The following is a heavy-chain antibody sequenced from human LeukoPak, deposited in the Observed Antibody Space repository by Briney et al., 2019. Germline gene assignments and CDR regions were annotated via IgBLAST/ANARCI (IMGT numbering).Heavy chain of an antibody. CDR2: IKQEGSEK. J-gene: IGHJ4*02. D-gene: IGHD1-26*01. CDR1: RFTFSSYW. CDR3: ASYSSYSGYFDY. V-gene: IGHV3-7*01. Sequence: GGSLRLSCAASRFTFSSYWMSWVRQAPGKGLEWVANIKQEGSEKYYLDSVKGRFTISRDNAKNSLYLQMNSLRAEDTAVYYCASYSSYSGYFDYWGQGTLVTVSS.